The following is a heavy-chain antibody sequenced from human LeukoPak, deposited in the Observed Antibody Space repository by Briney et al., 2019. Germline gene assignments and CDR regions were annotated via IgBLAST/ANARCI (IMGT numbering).Heavy chain of an antibody. D-gene: IGHD3-22*01. CDR3: ARAVRSRSSGYYLGIWFDP. V-gene: IGHV4-31*03. CDR1: GGSISSGDYY. Sequence: SETLSLTCTISGGSISSGDYYWSWIRQYPGKGLEWIGEISHSGSTNYNPSLKSRVTISADTSKNQFSLKLSSVTAADTAVYFCARAVRSRSSGYYLGIWFDPWGQGTLVTVSS. J-gene: IGHJ5*02. CDR2: ISHSGST.